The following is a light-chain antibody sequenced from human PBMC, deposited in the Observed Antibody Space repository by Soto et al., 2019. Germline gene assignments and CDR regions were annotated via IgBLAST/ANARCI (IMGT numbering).Light chain of an antibody. V-gene: IGKV3-15*01. CDR1: QSVSSN. Sequence: EIVMTQSPATLSVSPGERATLSCRASQSVSSNLAWYQQKPGQAPRLLIYGASTRATGIPARFSGSGSGTEFTLTISSLKSEDFAVYYCQHYNNWPRTFGHGTKVEIK. CDR2: GAS. J-gene: IGKJ1*01. CDR3: QHYNNWPRT.